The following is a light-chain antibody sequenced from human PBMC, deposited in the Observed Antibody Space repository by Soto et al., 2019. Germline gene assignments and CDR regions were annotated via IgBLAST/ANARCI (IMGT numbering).Light chain of an antibody. CDR1: SSNIGAGFD. CDR2: GNN. V-gene: IGLV1-40*01. Sequence: QSAVTQPPSVSGAPGQRVTISCTGSSSNIGAGFDVHWYMQLPGKAPKLLIYGNNNRPSGVPDRFSGSKSGTSASLAISGLQAEDEADYYCQSYDSSLSGGVFGTGTKVTVL. CDR3: QSYDSSLSGGV. J-gene: IGLJ1*01.